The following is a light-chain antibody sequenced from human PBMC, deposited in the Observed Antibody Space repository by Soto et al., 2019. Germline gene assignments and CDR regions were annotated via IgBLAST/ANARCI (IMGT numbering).Light chain of an antibody. V-gene: IGKV3D-15*01. J-gene: IGKJ1*01. CDR3: QQYNNWPSRT. Sequence: EIVVTQSPATLSVSPWERATLSCRASQSVNSNYLAWYQQKPGQAPRLLIYGISKRATDIPDRFSGSGSGTEFTLTISSLQSEDFAVYYCQQYNNWPSRTFGQGTKVDI. CDR1: QSVNSN. CDR2: GIS.